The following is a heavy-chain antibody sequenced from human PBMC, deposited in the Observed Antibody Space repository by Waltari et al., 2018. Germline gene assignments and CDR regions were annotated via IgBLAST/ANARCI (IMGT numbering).Heavy chain of an antibody. CDR2: IKSQRDGGTR. V-gene: IGHV3-15*01. Sequence: EVQFVESGGGLVKPGGSLRLSCTASGFTFRNAWMSWVRQAPGKGREWVGRIKSQRDGGTRDYAAPVKGRFSISREDSKNLMFLQMNSLTIEDTAVYYCTTDPLGPWGQGTLVTVSS. CDR3: TTDPLGP. CDR1: GFTFRNAW. J-gene: IGHJ5*02.